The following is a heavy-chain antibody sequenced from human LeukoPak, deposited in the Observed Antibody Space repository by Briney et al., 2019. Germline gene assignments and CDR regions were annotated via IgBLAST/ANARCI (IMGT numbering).Heavy chain of an antibody. D-gene: IGHD6-13*01. V-gene: IGHV3-21*01. J-gene: IGHJ4*02. CDR1: GFTFSSYS. CDR3: ARARIAAAGTDY. CDR2: ISSSSSYI. Sequence: PGGSLRLSCAASGFTFSSYSMNWVRQAPGKGLEWVSSISSSSSYIYYADSVKGRFTISRDNDKNSLYLQMNSLRAEDTAVYYCARARIAAAGTDYWGQGTLVTVSS.